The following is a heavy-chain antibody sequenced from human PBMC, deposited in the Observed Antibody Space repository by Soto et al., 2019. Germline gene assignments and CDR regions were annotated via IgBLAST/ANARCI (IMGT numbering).Heavy chain of an antibody. V-gene: IGHV1-69*13. D-gene: IGHD6-19*01. CDR3: ASDSGWENYYYYGMDV. CDR1: GGTFSSYA. J-gene: IGHJ6*02. CDR2: IIPIFGTA. Sequence: ASVKVSCKASGGTFSSYAISWVRQAPGQGLEWMGGIIPIFGTANYAQKFQGRVTITADESTSTAYMELSSLRSEDTAVYYCASDSGWENYYYYGMDVWGQGTTVTVSS.